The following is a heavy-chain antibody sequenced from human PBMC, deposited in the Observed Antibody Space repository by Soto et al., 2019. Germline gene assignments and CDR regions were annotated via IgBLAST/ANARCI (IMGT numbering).Heavy chain of an antibody. J-gene: IGHJ4*02. D-gene: IGHD6-13*01. CDR3: ARVPVAAAGTPGNYFDY. V-gene: IGHV1-18*01. Sequence: GASVKVSCKASGYTFTSYGISWGRQAPGQGLEWMGWISAYNGNTNYAQKLQGRVTMTTDTSTSTAYMELRSLRSDDTAVYYCARVPVAAAGTPGNYFDYWGQGTLVTVAS. CDR1: GYTFTSYG. CDR2: ISAYNGNT.